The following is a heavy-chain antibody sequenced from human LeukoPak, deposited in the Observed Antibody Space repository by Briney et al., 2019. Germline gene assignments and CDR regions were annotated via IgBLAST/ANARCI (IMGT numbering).Heavy chain of an antibody. CDR3: AREKRITIFGVVNRNYMDV. D-gene: IGHD3-3*01. Sequence: SQTLPLTCTVSGGSISSGSYYWSWIRQPAGKGLEWIGRIYTSGSTNYNPSLKSRVTISVDTSKNQFSLKLSSVTAADTAVYYCAREKRITIFGVVNRNYMDVWGKGTTVTVSS. CDR2: IYTSGST. V-gene: IGHV4-61*02. CDR1: GGSISSGSYY. J-gene: IGHJ6*03.